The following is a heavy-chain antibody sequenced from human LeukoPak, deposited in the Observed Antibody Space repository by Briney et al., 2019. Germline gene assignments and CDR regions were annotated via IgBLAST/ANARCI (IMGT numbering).Heavy chain of an antibody. CDR2: MNPNSGNT. Sequence: ASVKVSCKASGYTFTSCDINWVRQATGQGLEWMGWMNPNSGNTGYAQKFQGRVTMTRNTSISTAYMELSSLRSEDTAVYYCARGIAAAGTPLEFDYWGQGTLVTVSS. CDR1: GYTFTSCD. CDR3: ARGIAAAGTPLEFDY. J-gene: IGHJ4*02. D-gene: IGHD6-13*01. V-gene: IGHV1-8*01.